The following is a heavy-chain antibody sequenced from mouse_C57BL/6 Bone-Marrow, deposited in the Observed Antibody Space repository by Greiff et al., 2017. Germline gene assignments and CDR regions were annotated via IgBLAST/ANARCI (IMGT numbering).Heavy chain of an antibody. CDR2: IDPSDSYT. Sequence: QVQLQQPGAELVMPGASVKLSCKASGYTFTSYWMHWVKQRPGQGLEWIGEIDPSDSYTNYNQKFKGKSTLTVDKSSSTAYMQLSSLTSEDTAVYYCARWWVTTVVFSFDYWGQGTTLPVSS. CDR3: ARWWVTTVVFSFDY. V-gene: IGHV1-69*01. CDR1: GYTFTSYW. D-gene: IGHD1-1*01. J-gene: IGHJ2*01.